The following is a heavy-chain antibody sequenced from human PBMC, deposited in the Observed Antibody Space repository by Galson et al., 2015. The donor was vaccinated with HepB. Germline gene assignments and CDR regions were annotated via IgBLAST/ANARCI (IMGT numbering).Heavy chain of an antibody. CDR1: GFTFSNYG. Sequence: SLRLSCAASGFTFSNYGMHWVRQAPGKRLEWVAIIYYDGSETFYGDSVKGRFTISRDNSNNTLFLQMNNVRVEDTAVYFCARTPGVARFDWANIDFWGQGTLVTVAS. D-gene: IGHD3-9*01. CDR3: ARTPGVARFDWANIDF. J-gene: IGHJ4*02. CDR2: IYYDGSET. V-gene: IGHV3-33*08.